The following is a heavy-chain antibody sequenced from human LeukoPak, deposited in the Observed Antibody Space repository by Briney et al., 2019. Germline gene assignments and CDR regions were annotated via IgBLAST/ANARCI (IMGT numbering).Heavy chain of an antibody. V-gene: IGHV6-1*01. CDR2: TYYRSKWNS. CDR1: GDSVSSNSGA. Sequence: SQTLSLTCAISGDSVSSNSGAWHWIRQSPSRGLERLGRTYYRSKWNSNYAVSVKSRITINPDTSKNQFSLHLNSVTPEDTAVYYCAGGPGSLLHWGQGILVTVSS. J-gene: IGHJ4*02. CDR3: AGGPGSLLH.